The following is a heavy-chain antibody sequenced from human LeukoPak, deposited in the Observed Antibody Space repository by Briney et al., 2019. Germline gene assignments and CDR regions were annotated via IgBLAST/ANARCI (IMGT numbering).Heavy chain of an antibody. CDR1: GYTFTGYY. CDR3: ARGNYYDSSGYYYLSILPADY. D-gene: IGHD3-22*01. CDR2: INPNSGGT. J-gene: IGHJ4*02. Sequence: ASVKVSCKASGYTFTGYYMHWVRQAPGQGLEWMGWINPNSGGTNYAQKFQGRVTMTRDTSISTAYMELSRLRSDDTAVYYCARGNYYDSSGYYYLSILPADYWGQGTLVTVSS. V-gene: IGHV1-2*02.